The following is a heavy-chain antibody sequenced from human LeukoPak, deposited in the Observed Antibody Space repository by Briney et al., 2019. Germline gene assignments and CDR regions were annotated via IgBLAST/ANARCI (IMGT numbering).Heavy chain of an antibody. CDR1: GFTFSSYA. D-gene: IGHD1-20*01. CDR3: ARDDSHNWNVGFYYYGMDV. CDR2: IRTSGTNT. Sequence: PGGSLRLSCAASGFTFSSYAMHWVRQAPGKGLEWVSYIRTSGTNTDYTGSVKGRFTISRDNAKNSLYLQMNSLRAEDTAVYYCARDDSHNWNVGFYYYGMDVWGQGTTVTVSS. J-gene: IGHJ6*02. V-gene: IGHV3-48*04.